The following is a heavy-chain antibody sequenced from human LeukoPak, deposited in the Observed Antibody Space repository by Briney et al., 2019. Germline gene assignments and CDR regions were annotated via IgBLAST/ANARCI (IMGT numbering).Heavy chain of an antibody. V-gene: IGHV4-34*01. CDR3: ARHNPKRRIAVAGDFDY. D-gene: IGHD6-19*01. CDR2: INHSGST. Sequence: SSETLSLTCAVYGGSFSGYYWSWIRQPPGKGLEWIGEINHSGSTNYNPSLKSRVTISVDTSKNQFSLKLSSVTAADTAVYYCARHNPKRRIAVAGDFDYWGQGTLVTVSS. CDR1: GGSFSGYY. J-gene: IGHJ4*02.